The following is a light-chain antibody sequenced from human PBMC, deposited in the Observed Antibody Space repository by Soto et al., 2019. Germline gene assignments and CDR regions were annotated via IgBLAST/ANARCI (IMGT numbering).Light chain of an antibody. J-gene: IGKJ1*01. CDR2: EVS. V-gene: IGKV2-29*03. CDR3: MQAIDIPWT. CDR1: QSLLHSDGKTY. Sequence: ILMTQTTLSLSIIPGQTASISCKSIQSLLHSDGKTYFYWYVQKAGQAPQPLIYEVSNRFSGVPERFSGSGSRTDFTLKISRVEADDVGIYYCMQAIDIPWTFGQGTKVDIK.